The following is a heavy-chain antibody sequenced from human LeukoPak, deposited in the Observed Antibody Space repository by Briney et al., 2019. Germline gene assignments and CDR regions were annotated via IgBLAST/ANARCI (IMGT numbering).Heavy chain of an antibody. Sequence: SQTLSLTCTVSGGSISGGSYYWSWVRQPPGKGLEWIGYIYYSGSTKYNLSLKSRVTISVDTSKNQLSLKLSSVTAADTAVYYCARGEYGLFDYWGQGTLVTVSS. CDR1: GGSISGGSYY. CDR2: IYYSGST. V-gene: IGHV4-61*01. CDR3: ARGEYGLFDY. D-gene: IGHD2/OR15-2a*01. J-gene: IGHJ4*02.